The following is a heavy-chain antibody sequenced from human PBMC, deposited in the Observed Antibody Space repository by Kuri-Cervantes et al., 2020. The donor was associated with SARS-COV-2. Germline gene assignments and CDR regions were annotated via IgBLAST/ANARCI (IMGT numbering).Heavy chain of an antibody. Sequence: GESLKISCAASGFTFSSYEMNWVRQAPGKGLEWVSYISSSGSTIYYADSAKGRFTISRDNTKNSLYLQMNSLRAEDTAVYYCAREFVPGDFDLWGRGTLVTVSS. CDR1: GFTFSSYE. CDR2: ISSSGSTI. D-gene: IGHD3-10*01. V-gene: IGHV3-48*03. CDR3: AREFVPGDFDL. J-gene: IGHJ2*01.